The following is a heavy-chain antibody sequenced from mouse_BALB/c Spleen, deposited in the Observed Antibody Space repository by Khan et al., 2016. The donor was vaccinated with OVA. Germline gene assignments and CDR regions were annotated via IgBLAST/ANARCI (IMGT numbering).Heavy chain of an antibody. V-gene: IGHV5-6-3*01. Sequence: EVELVESGGGLVQPGGSLKLSCAASGFTFSSYGISWVRQTPDKRLELVATIDSNGGSTNYQDSVKGRFTISRDNAKNTLYLQMSSLKSEDNAMYYCARMAKTINWGQGTTLTVSS. CDR3: ARMAKTIN. CDR1: GFTFSSYG. CDR2: IDSNGGST. J-gene: IGHJ2*01.